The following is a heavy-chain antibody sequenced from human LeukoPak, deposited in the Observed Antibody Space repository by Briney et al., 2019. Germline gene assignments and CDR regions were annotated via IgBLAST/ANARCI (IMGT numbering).Heavy chain of an antibody. CDR1: GYTFTGYY. CDR3: ARGPEMGYELGIDY. D-gene: IGHD5-24*01. J-gene: IGHJ4*02. V-gene: IGHV1-8*02. CDR2: MNPNSGNT. Sequence: ASVKVSCKASGYTFTGYYMHWVRQAPGQGLEWMGWMNPNSGNTGYAQKFQGRVTTTRNTSISTAYMELSSLRSEDTAVYYCARGPEMGYELGIDYWGQGTLVTVSS.